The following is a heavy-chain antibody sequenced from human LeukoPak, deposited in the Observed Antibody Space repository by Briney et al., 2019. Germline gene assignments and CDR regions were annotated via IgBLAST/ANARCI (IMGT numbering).Heavy chain of an antibody. CDR3: AKDGVVTTFDALPGY. V-gene: IGHV3-30*18. CDR1: GGSISSSN. D-gene: IGHD2-21*02. CDR2: ISYDGSNK. Sequence: LSLTCAVSGGSISSSNWWSWVRQAPGKGLEWVAVISYDGSNKYYADSVKGRFTISRDNSKNTLYLQMNSLRAEDTAVYYCAKDGVVTTFDALPGYWGQGTLVTVSS. J-gene: IGHJ4*02.